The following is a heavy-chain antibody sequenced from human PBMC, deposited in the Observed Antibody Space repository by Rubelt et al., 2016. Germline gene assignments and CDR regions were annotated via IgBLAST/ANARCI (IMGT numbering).Heavy chain of an antibody. J-gene: IGHJ4*02. D-gene: IGHD3-10*01. CDR2: INHSGST. CDR3: ASRGRYYGSGSYPPRTGIVDY. CDR1: GGSFSGYY. Sequence: QVQLQQWGAGLLKPSETLSLTCAVYGGSFSGYYWSWIRQPPGKGLEWIGEINHSGSTNYNPSLKSRVTISVGTAKNQFSLKLSSVTAADTAVYYCASRGRYYGSGSYPPRTGIVDYWGQGTLVTVSS. V-gene: IGHV4-34*01.